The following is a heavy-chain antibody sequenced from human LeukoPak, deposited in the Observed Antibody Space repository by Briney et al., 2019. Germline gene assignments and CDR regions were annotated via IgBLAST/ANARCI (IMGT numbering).Heavy chain of an antibody. CDR3: ARVPTTIAVSGPSFDP. Sequence: ASVKVSCKASGYTFTSYGISWVRRAPGQGLEWMGWISAYNGNTNYAQKLQGRVTMTTDTSTSTAYMELRSLRSDDTAVYYCARVPTTIAVSGPSFDPWGQGTLVTVSS. V-gene: IGHV1-18*01. CDR1: GYTFTSYG. J-gene: IGHJ5*02. CDR2: ISAYNGNT. D-gene: IGHD6-19*01.